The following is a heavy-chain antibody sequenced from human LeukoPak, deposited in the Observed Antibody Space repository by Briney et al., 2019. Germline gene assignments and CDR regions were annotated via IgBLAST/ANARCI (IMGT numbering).Heavy chain of an antibody. CDR1: GYTFTSYG. D-gene: IGHD5-18*01. CDR2: IIPILGIT. J-gene: IGHJ3*02. V-gene: IGHV1-69*04. CDR3: ARNSAVGAFDI. Sequence: SVKVSCKASGYTFTSYGISWVRQAPGQGLEWMGRIIPILGITNYAQKFRGRVTITADKSTSTAYMELSSLRSEDTAVYYCARNSAVGAFDIWGQGTMVTVSS.